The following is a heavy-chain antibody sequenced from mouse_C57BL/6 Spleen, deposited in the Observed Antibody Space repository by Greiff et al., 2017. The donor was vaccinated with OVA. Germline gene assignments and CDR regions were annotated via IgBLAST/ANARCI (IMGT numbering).Heavy chain of an antibody. CDR2: IDPEDGDT. CDR3: TGNYYGSSFDD. V-gene: IGHV14-1*01. CDR1: GFNIKDYY. D-gene: IGHD1-1*01. Sequence: EVQLQQSGAELVRPGASVKLSCTASGFNIKDYYMHWVKQRPEQGLEWIGRIDPEDGDTEYAPKFQGKATMTADTSSNTAYLQLSSLTSEDTAVYYCTGNYYGSSFDDWGQGTTLTVSS. J-gene: IGHJ2*01.